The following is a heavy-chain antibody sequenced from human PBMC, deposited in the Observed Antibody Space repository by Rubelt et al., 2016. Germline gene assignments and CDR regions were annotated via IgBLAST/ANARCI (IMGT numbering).Heavy chain of an antibody. Sequence: EVQLLESGGGLVQPGGSLRLSCAAAGFTFSSYAMSWVRQGPGKGLEWVLAISGSGGTTYYADSVKGRFTISRDNSKNTLYLQMNSLRAEETALYYCAKDERITTIRGFVIRNAFDSWGQGTMVTVSS. J-gene: IGHJ3*02. CDR2: ISGSGGTT. CDR3: AKDERITTIRGFVIRNAFDS. V-gene: IGHV3-23*01. CDR1: GFTFSSYA. D-gene: IGHD3-10*01.